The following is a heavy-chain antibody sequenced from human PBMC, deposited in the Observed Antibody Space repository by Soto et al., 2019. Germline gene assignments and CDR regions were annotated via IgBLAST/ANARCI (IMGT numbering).Heavy chain of an antibody. D-gene: IGHD2-21*02. Sequence: QVQLVQSGAEVKRPGSSVRLSCKASGGAFNAYPISWLRQAPGQRLEWMGGVSPLVDTTAYAQYFQGRVTMTADKPTRTVELEMSSLRSEDTVTYYCAVDGCCSGGDCYSLVNWGQRPPVTLSS. J-gene: IGHJ4*02. CDR1: GGAFNAYP. V-gene: IGHV1-69*06. CDR2: VSPLVDTT. CDR3: AVDGCCSGGDCYSLVN.